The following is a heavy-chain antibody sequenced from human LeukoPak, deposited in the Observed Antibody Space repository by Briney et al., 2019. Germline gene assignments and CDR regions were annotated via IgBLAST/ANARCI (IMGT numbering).Heavy chain of an antibody. Sequence: PGGSLRLSCAASGFTFSSYGMHGVRQAPGKGLEWVAFIRYDGSNKYYADSVKGRFTISRDNSKNTLYLQMNSLRAEDTAVYYCAKDRLAARPYNWFDPWGQGTLVTVSS. CDR3: AKDRLAARPYNWFDP. V-gene: IGHV3-30*02. CDR1: GFTFSSYG. J-gene: IGHJ5*02. D-gene: IGHD6-6*01. CDR2: IRYDGSNK.